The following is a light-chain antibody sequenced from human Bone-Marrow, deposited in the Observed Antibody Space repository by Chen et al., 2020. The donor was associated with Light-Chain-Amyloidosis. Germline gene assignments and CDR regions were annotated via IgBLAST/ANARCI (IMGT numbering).Light chain of an antibody. CDR1: SPNVGSNY. V-gene: IGLV1-47*01. Sequence: QSVLTQPPSASGTPGRKVTISCSGSSPNVGSNYVFWYKQLPGTAPTFVMYRNNQRPSGVPDRFSASKSGTSASLAISRIRSEDEAEYYCASWDDGLRAVVFGGGTQVTVL. CDR3: ASWDDGLRAVV. J-gene: IGLJ2*01. CDR2: RNN.